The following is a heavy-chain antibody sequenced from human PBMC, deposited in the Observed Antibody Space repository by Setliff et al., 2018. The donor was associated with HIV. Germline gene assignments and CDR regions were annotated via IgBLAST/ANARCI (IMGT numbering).Heavy chain of an antibody. CDR2: IKQDGSEI. Sequence: GGSLRLSCAASGFTFSNYWMDWVRQAPGKGLEWVATIKQDGSEIYYMDSVKGRFTISRDNARTSLFLEMRSLRDEDTAVYYCASAAYFDYWGQGTLVTVPQ. V-gene: IGHV3-7*03. CDR1: GFTFSNYW. J-gene: IGHJ4*02. D-gene: IGHD6-25*01. CDR3: ASAAYFDY.